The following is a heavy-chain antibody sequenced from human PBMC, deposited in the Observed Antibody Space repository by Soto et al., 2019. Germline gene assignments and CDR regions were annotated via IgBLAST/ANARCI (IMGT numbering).Heavy chain of an antibody. CDR3: AKLSGDYVWGSSRRDAFDI. J-gene: IGHJ3*02. CDR2: ISYDGSNK. CDR1: GFTFSNYV. V-gene: IGHV3-30*18. Sequence: QVQLVESGGGVVQPGRSLRLSCAASGFTFSNYVMHWVRQAPGKGLEWVAVISYDGSNKYYADSVKGRFTISRDNSKNTLYLQMNSLRAEDTAVYYCAKLSGDYVWGSSRRDAFDIWGQGTMVTVSS. D-gene: IGHD3-16*01.